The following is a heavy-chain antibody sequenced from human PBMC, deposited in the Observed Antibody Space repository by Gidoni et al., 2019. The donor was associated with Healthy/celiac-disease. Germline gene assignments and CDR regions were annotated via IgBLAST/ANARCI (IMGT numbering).Heavy chain of an antibody. Sequence: EVQLLESGGGLVQTGGSLRLSCAASGFTFSSYAMSGVRQAPGKGLELVSAISGSGGSTYYADSVKGRFTISRDNSKNTLYLQMNSLRAEDTAVYYCANHCHGGSCYSDYWGQGTLVTVSS. V-gene: IGHV3-23*01. CDR2: ISGSGGST. J-gene: IGHJ4*02. CDR3: ANHCHGGSCYSDY. D-gene: IGHD2-15*01. CDR1: GFTFSSYA.